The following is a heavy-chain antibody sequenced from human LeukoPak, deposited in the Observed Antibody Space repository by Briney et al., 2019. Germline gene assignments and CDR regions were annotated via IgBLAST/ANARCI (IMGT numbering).Heavy chain of an antibody. Sequence: SVKVSCKASGGTFSSYAISWVRQAPGQGLEWMGRIIPIFGTANYAQKFQGRVTITTDESTSTAYLELSSLRSEDTAVYYCARERGSDTLDYWGQGTLVTVSS. V-gene: IGHV1-69*05. CDR1: GGTFSSYA. D-gene: IGHD5-18*01. CDR3: ARERGSDTLDY. J-gene: IGHJ4*02. CDR2: IIPIFGTA.